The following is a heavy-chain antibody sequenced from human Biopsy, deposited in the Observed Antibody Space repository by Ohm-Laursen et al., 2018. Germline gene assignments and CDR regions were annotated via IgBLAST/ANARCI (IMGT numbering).Heavy chain of an antibody. V-gene: IGHV1-24*01. Sequence: ASVKVSCNVSGYTLTELSIHWVRQTGGKGLEWMGGFDREERKTVYAEKFQGRVTMTEDTSTDTVYMEVTSLRSDDTAVYYCATGPYYDTRFYYNVRPFDFWGQGTLVTVSS. CDR1: GYTLTELS. D-gene: IGHD3-10*01. J-gene: IGHJ4*02. CDR2: FDREERKT. CDR3: ATGPYYDTRFYYNVRPFDF.